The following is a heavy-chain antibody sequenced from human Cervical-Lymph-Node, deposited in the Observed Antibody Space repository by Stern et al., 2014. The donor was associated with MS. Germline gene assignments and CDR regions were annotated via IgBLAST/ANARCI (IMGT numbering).Heavy chain of an antibody. CDR3: ARDVFRGNYYGMDV. V-gene: IGHV1-46*01. D-gene: IGHD3-10*01. CDR1: ENSFTSNY. Sequence: QVQLVQSGAEVKKPGASVKVSCKASENSFTSNYIHWVRQAPGQGLEWMGIINPSGGSAKYAQKFQVRVTMTSDTSTSTVYMELSSLRSEDTAVYYCARDVFRGNYYGMDVWGQGTTVTVSS. CDR2: INPSGGSA. J-gene: IGHJ6*02.